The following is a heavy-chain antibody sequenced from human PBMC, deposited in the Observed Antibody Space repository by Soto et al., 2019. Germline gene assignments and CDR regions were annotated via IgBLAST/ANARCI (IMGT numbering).Heavy chain of an antibody. CDR3: AKGDFDILNGLDY. V-gene: IGHV3-9*01. J-gene: IGHJ4*02. CDR2: ISWNSVSI. Sequence: GGSLRLSCAGSGFTFKDYAMHWVRQAPGKGLEWVAGISWNSVSIGYADSVKGRFTISRDDAKNSLYLQMNSLRTEDTALYYCAKGDFDILNGLDYWGRGTLVTVSS. CDR1: GFTFKDYA. D-gene: IGHD3-9*01.